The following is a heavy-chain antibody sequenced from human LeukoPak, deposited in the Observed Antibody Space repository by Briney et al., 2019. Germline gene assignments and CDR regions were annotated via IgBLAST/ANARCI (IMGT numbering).Heavy chain of an antibody. CDR2: ISSSGSTI. J-gene: IGHJ4*02. D-gene: IGHD4-23*01. CDR3: AKDPYGGNYFDY. CDR1: GFTFSDYH. V-gene: IGHV3-11*01. Sequence: KTGGSLRLSCAASGFTFSDYHMNWIRQAPGKGLEWVSYISSSGSTIYYADSVKGRFTISRDNSKNTLYLQMSSLRAEDTAVYYCAKDPYGGNYFDYWGQGTLVTVSS.